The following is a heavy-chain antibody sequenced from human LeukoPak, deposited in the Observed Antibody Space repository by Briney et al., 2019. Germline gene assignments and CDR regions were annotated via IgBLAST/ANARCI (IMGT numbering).Heavy chain of an antibody. CDR2: INPKSGGI. CDR1: GYTFTGYY. Sequence: GASVKVSCKASGYTFTGYYMHWVRQAPGQGLEWMGWINPKSGGIVYAQKFQGRVTMTRDTSISTAYMELSRLRSDDTAMYYCARERVDIVATTFPDYWGQGTLVTVSS. V-gene: IGHV1-2*02. D-gene: IGHD5-12*01. CDR3: ARERVDIVATTFPDY. J-gene: IGHJ4*02.